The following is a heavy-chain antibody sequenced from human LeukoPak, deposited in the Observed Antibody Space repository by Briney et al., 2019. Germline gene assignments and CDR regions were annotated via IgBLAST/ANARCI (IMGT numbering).Heavy chain of an antibody. Sequence: GGSLRLSCAASGFTFSTYDLHWVRQGIGKGLEWVAAIGTTGDAYYPGSAKGRFTISRENAKNSFYLQMNSLSAGDTAVYFCARGIATRDYFDYWGQGTLVTVSS. V-gene: IGHV3-13*04. J-gene: IGHJ4*02. CDR2: IGTTGDA. D-gene: IGHD1-26*01. CDR1: GFTFSTYD. CDR3: ARGIATRDYFDY.